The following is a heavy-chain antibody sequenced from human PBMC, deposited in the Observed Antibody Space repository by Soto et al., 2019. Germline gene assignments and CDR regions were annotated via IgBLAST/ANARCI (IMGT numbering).Heavy chain of an antibody. CDR2: IIPIFGTA. Sequence: GASVKVSCKASGGTFSSYAISWVRQAPGQGLEWMGGIIPIFGTANYAQKFQGRVTITADESTSTAHMELSSLRSEDTAVYYCAREFPYYVSSDSYLDYWGQGALVTVSS. J-gene: IGHJ4*02. D-gene: IGHD3-16*01. CDR1: GGTFSSYA. V-gene: IGHV1-69*13. CDR3: AREFPYYVSSDSYLDY.